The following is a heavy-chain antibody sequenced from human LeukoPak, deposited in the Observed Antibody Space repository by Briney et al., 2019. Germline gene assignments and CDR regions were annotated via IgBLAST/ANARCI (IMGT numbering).Heavy chain of an antibody. CDR1: GYTFTSYA. J-gene: IGHJ4*02. Sequence: VASVKVSCKASGYTFTSYAMNWVRQAPGQGVEWMGWINTNTGNPTYAQGFTGRFVFSLDNSVSTAYLQISSLKAEDTAVYYCARDRFWSTVFDYWGQGTLVTVSS. CDR3: ARDRFWSTVFDY. D-gene: IGHD2-8*02. V-gene: IGHV7-4-1*02. CDR2: INTNTGNP.